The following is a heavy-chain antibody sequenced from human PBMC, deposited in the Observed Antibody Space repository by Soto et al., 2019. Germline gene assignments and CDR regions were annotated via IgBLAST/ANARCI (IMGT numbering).Heavy chain of an antibody. CDR2: ISTSGSST. CDR3: ANLAKNYYHYMDV. D-gene: IGHD1-26*01. J-gene: IGHJ6*03. V-gene: IGHV3-11*01. Sequence: GSLRLSCAASGFSFSDYYMSWIRQAPGKGLEWVSLISTSGSSTDYADSVKGRFTISRDNAKNSLSLQMNSLRAEDTAVYYCANLAKNYYHYMDVWGKGTTVTVS. CDR1: GFSFSDYY.